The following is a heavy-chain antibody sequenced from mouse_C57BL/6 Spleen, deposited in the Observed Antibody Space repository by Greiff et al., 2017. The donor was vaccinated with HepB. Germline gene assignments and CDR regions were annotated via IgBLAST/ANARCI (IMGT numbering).Heavy chain of an antibody. CDR3: ARLYDGYYFSFAY. CDR2: ISSGGSYT. J-gene: IGHJ3*01. CDR1: GFTFSSYG. D-gene: IGHD2-3*01. V-gene: IGHV5-6*02. Sequence: DVMLVESGGDLVKPGGSLKLSCAASGFTFSSYGMSWVRQTPDKRLEWVATISSGGSYTYYPDSVKGRFTISRDNAKNTLYLQMSSLKSEDTAMYYCARLYDGYYFSFAYWGQGTLVTVSA.